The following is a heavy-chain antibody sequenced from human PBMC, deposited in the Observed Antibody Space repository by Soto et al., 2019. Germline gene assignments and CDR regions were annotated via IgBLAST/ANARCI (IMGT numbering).Heavy chain of an antibody. V-gene: IGHV3-23*01. CDR3: VKDFRVGYDWTHD. CDR1: GFTFSNNA. Sequence: EVQLLESGGDLVQPGGSLRLSCAASGFTFSNNAMSWVRQAPGKGLEWVSLIRGGGGPTNYADSVKGRFTVSRDNSNNMLFLQMSSLRADDTAVYYCVKDFRVGYDWTHDWGQGTLVTVSS. J-gene: IGHJ4*02. D-gene: IGHD5-12*01. CDR2: IRGGGGPT.